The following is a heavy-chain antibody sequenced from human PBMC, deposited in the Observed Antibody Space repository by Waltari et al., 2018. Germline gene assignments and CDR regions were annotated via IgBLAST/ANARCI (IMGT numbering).Heavy chain of an antibody. CDR1: GGTFSSYA. CDR3: ARGDYYDSSGYYLGDAFDI. Sequence: QVQLVQSGAEVKKPGSSVKVSCKASGGTFSSYAISWVRQAPGQGLEWMGGTIPIFGTANYAQKFQGRGTITTDESTSTAYMELSSLRSEDTAVYYCARGDYYDSSGYYLGDAFDIWGQGTMVTVSS. D-gene: IGHD3-22*01. CDR2: TIPIFGTA. J-gene: IGHJ3*02. V-gene: IGHV1-69*05.